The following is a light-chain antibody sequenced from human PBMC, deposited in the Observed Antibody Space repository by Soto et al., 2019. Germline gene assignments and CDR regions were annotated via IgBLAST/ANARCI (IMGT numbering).Light chain of an antibody. J-gene: IGLJ1*01. CDR1: SSNIGSNT. CDR2: STS. Sequence: QSVLTQPASVSGSPGQSITISCTGSSSNIGSNTVTWYQQLPGTAPKLLIYSTSQRSSGVPGRFSGSKSGASASLSISGLQSEDEADYYCAAWDDRLDVYVSGKGTKVTVL. CDR3: AAWDDRLDVYV. V-gene: IGLV1-44*01.